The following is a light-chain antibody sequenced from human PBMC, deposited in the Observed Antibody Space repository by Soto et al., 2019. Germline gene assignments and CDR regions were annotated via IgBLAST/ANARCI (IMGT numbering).Light chain of an antibody. CDR1: SSNIGSNT. V-gene: IGLV1-44*01. CDR3: AAWVDSLNGYV. CDR2: SNN. Sequence: QSVLTQPPSASGTPGQRVTTSCSGSSSNIGSNTVNWYQQLPGTAPKLLIYSNNQRPSGVPDRFSGSKSGTSASLAISGLQSEDEADYYCAAWVDSLNGYVFVTGTKVTVL. J-gene: IGLJ1*01.